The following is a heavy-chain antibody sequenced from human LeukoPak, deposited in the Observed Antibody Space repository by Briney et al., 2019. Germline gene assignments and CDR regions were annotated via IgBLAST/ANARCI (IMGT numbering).Heavy chain of an antibody. V-gene: IGHV3-33*01. Sequence: PGGSLRLSCAASGFTFSSYGMHWVRQAPGKGLEWVAVIWYDGSNKYYADSVKGRFTISRDNSKNTLYLQMNSLRVEDTAVYYCARGKDHDFWNPFDHWGQGTLVTVSS. CDR2: IWYDGSNK. CDR3: ARGKDHDFWNPFDH. CDR1: GFTFSSYG. J-gene: IGHJ4*02. D-gene: IGHD3-3*01.